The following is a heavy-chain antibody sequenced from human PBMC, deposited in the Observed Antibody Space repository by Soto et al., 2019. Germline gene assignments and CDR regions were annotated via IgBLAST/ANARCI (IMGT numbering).Heavy chain of an antibody. D-gene: IGHD3-3*01. CDR1: GYTFTSSG. J-gene: IGHJ6*02. CDR2: ISTDNGNT. Sequence: ASVKLSCKASGYTFTSSGSSWVRQAPGQGLEWMGWISTDNGNTNYAQHLRGRVSMTTDTSTSTAYMDLRSLRSDDTAVYYCARDQGITTFGVYSMYYYGMDVWGQGTTVTVLL. CDR3: ARDQGITTFGVYSMYYYGMDV. V-gene: IGHV1-18*01.